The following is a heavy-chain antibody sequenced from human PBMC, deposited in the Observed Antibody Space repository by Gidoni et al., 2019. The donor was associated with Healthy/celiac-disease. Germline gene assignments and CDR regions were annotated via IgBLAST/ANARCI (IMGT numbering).Heavy chain of an antibody. CDR2: IYSGGST. CDR3: ARDTIAALSYYGMDV. D-gene: IGHD6-6*01. V-gene: IGHV3-53*01. J-gene: IGHJ6*02. Sequence: EVQLVESGGGLIQPGWSLSLPCAASGFTASSNYMSWVRQAPGKGLEWVSVIYSGGSTYYADSVKGQITISRDNSKNTLYLQMNSLRAEDTAVYYCARDTIAALSYYGMDVWGQGTTVTVSS. CDR1: GFTASSNY.